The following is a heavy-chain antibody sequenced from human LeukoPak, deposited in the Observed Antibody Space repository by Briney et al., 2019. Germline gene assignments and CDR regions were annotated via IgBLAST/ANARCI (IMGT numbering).Heavy chain of an antibody. J-gene: IGHJ4*02. CDR2: INPNSGGT. D-gene: IGHD3-10*01. CDR3: ARDGAVRGVIIDY. V-gene: IGHV1-2*04. Sequence: ASVKVSCKASGGTFSSYAISWVRQAPGQGLEWMGWINPNSGGTNYAQKFQGWVTMTRDTSISTAYMELSRLRSDDTAVYYCARDGAVRGVIIDYWGQGTLVTVSS. CDR1: GGTFSSYA.